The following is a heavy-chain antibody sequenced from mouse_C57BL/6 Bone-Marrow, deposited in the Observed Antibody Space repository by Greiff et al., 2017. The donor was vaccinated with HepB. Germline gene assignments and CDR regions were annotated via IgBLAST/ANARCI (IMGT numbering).Heavy chain of an antibody. CDR3: ARAGYVALFAY. J-gene: IGHJ3*01. CDR2: ISSGGSYT. V-gene: IGHV5-6*01. CDR1: GFTFSSYG. D-gene: IGHD3-1*01. Sequence: EVHRVESGGDLVKPGGSLKLSCASSGFTFSSYGMSWVRQTPDKRLEWVATISSGGSYTYYPDSVKGRFTISRYNAKNTLYLQMSSLKSEATAMYYWARAGYVALFAYWGQGTLVTVSA.